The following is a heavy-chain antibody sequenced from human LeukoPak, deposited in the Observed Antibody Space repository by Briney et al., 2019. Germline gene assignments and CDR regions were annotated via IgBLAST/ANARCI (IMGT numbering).Heavy chain of an antibody. J-gene: IGHJ4*02. D-gene: IGHD3-3*01. CDR3: AKDQVRFLEGLPYYFDL. CDR1: GFTFSSYE. V-gene: IGHV3-48*03. CDR2: ISSSGSTI. Sequence: PGGSLRLSCVASGFTFSSYEMNWVRQAPGKGLEWVSYISSSGSTIYYADSVKGRFTISRDNAKNSLYLQMNSLRAEDTAVYFCAKDQVRFLEGLPYYFDLWGRGSLVIVSS.